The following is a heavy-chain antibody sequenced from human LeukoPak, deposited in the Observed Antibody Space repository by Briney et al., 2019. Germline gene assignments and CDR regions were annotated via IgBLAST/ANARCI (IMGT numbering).Heavy chain of an antibody. CDR2: INPSGGST. Sequence: ASVKVSCKASGYTFTSYYMHWVRQAPGQGLEWMGIINPSGGSTSYAQKFQGRVTMTRDTSTSTVYMELCSLRSEDTAVYYCARSEWELLFDYWGQGTLVTVSS. D-gene: IGHD1-26*01. CDR1: GYTFTSYY. CDR3: ARSEWELLFDY. J-gene: IGHJ4*02. V-gene: IGHV1-46*01.